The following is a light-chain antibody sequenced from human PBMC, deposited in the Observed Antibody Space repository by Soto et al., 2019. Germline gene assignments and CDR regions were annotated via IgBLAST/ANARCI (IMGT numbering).Light chain of an antibody. CDR2: GAS. V-gene: IGKV3-20*01. CDR1: QRVSSSY. CDR3: QQYGSSPLT. Sequence: EIVLTQSPGTLSLSPGERATLSCRASQRVSSSYLAWYQQKTGQAPRLLIYGASIRATGIPDRFSGSGSGTAFTLIISRLEAEDFAGYYCQQYGSSPLTFGGGTKVEIK. J-gene: IGKJ4*01.